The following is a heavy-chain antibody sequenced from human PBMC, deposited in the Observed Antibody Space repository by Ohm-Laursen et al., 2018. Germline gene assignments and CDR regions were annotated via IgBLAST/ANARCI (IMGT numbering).Heavy chain of an antibody. CDR2: ISYDEHFK. V-gene: IGHV3-30*18. D-gene: IGHD6-13*01. Sequence: SLRLSCSAPGFTFSSYGMHWVRQAPGKGLEWVAVISYDEHFKYYVDSVKGRFTISRDNSKSTLYLQMNSLRGEDTAVYYCAKGLSSSYYAAFYYYGIDVWGQGTTVTVSS. CDR3: AKGLSSSYYAAFYYYGIDV. J-gene: IGHJ6*02. CDR1: GFTFSSYG.